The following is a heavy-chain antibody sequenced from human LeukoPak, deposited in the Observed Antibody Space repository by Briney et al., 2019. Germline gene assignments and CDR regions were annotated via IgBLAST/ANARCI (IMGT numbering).Heavy chain of an antibody. D-gene: IGHD1-26*01. CDR1: GGSISGHY. V-gene: IGHV4-59*11. J-gene: IGHJ4*02. CDR3: ARYSGTYYVY. CDR2: IYYSGST. Sequence: PSETLSLTCTVSGGSISGHYWSWIRQPPGKGLEWIGYIYYSGSTKYNASLKSRVIISVDTSKNQFSLNLSSVTAADTAVYYCARYSGTYYVYWGQGTLVTVSS.